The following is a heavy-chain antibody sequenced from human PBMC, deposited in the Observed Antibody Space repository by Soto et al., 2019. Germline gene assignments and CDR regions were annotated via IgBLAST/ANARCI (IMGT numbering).Heavy chain of an antibody. D-gene: IGHD1-7*01. CDR3: TRHDPITGTTDLDY. Sequence: PEGALRRYCAASGFTFSGSAMHWVRQASGKGLEWVGRIRSKANSYATAYAASVKGRFTISRDDSKNTAHLQMNSLKTEDTAVYYCTRHDPITGTTDLDYWGQGTLVTVSS. J-gene: IGHJ4*02. CDR1: GFTFSGSA. CDR2: IRSKANSYAT. V-gene: IGHV3-73*01.